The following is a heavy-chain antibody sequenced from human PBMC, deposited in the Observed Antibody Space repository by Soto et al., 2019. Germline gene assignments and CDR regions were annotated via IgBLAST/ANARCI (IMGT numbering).Heavy chain of an antibody. CDR2: LYNTGST. Sequence: QVRLQESGPGLVKPSETLSLTCTVSGGSISRYYWSWIRQPPGKGLEWIGYLYNTGSTIYNPSLKSRVTISVDTSKNHFSLKLNSLTAADTAVYYCARDLWGYCGTDCYPLDVWGQGTTVTVSS. J-gene: IGHJ6*02. D-gene: IGHD2-21*02. CDR1: GGSISRYY. CDR3: ARDLWGYCGTDCYPLDV. V-gene: IGHV4-59*01.